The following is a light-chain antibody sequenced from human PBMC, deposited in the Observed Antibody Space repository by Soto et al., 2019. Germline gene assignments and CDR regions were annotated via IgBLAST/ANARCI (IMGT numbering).Light chain of an antibody. CDR1: QSISSY. CDR3: QQLNSYPPWT. Sequence: DIQMTQSTSSLSASVGDRFTITCRASQSISSYLNWYQQEPGKAPKLLIYAASTLHSGVPSRFSGSGSGTDFTLTISSLQPEDFATYYCQQLNSYPPWTFGQGTKVDIK. J-gene: IGKJ1*01. CDR2: AAS. V-gene: IGKV1-39*01.